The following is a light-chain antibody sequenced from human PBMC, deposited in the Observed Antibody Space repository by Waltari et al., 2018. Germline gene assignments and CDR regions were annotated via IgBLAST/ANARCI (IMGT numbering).Light chain of an antibody. Sequence: AIHMTQSPSSLSASVGDRVTISCRASQGISNDLGWYQQKPGKAPKLLIFAASSLQSGVPSRFSGRGSGTDFTLTISSLQPEDFATYYCLQDNHYPWTFGQGTKVEIK. J-gene: IGKJ1*01. CDR3: LQDNHYPWT. CDR1: QGISND. CDR2: AAS. V-gene: IGKV1-6*01.